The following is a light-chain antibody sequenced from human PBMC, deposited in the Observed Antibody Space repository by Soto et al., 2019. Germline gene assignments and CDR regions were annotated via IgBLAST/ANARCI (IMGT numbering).Light chain of an antibody. CDR2: AAS. V-gene: IGKV1-39*01. CDR1: QSISSY. Sequence: DIQMTQSPSSLSASVGDRVTITCRASQSISSYLNWYQQKPGKAPKLLIYAASSLQSGVPSRFSGSGSGTDFTLTISSLQPEDFAVFYCQQYASSPLTFGGGTKVDI. J-gene: IGKJ4*01. CDR3: QQYASSPLT.